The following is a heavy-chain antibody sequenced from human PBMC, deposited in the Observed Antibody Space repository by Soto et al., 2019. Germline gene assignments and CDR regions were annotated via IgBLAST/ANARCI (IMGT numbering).Heavy chain of an antibody. CDR1: GFTFSSYG. CDR3: VRDLPTVLELFDN. V-gene: IGHV3-74*01. CDR2: IDSDGSDT. D-gene: IGHD1-7*01. J-gene: IGHJ4*02. Sequence: GGSLRLSCAGSGFTFSSYGIHWVRQAPGEGLVWVSRIDSDGSDTNYADSVKGRFTVSRDNAKNTVYLQMNSLRAEDTALYYCVRDLPTVLELFDNWGQGTLVTVSS.